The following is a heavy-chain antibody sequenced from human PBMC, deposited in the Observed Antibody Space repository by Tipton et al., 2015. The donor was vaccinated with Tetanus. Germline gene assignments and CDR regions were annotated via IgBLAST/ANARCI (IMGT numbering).Heavy chain of an antibody. J-gene: IGHJ4*02. CDR1: GVSMSNGGYY. CDR3: AALSAVFRSSECVPSSFDY. V-gene: IGHV4-31*03. CDR2: IYHRGNT. Sequence: TLSLTCTVSGVSMSNGGYYWSWIRQHPGKGLEWIGYIYHRGNTYYNPSLKSRLTISVDTSNNQFSLNLRSVTAADTAVYYCAALSAVFRSSECVPSSFDYWGQGTLVPVAP. D-gene: IGHD2/OR15-2a*01.